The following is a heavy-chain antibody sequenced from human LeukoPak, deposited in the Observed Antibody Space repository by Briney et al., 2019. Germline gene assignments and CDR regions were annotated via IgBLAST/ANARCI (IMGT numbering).Heavy chain of an antibody. CDR1: GYSFTSYW. CDR3: ARPIPGYSSGWYPDYFDY. V-gene: IGHV5-51*01. J-gene: IGHJ4*02. Sequence: GESLKISCKGSGYSFTSYWIGWVRQMPGKGLEWMGIIYPGDSDTRYSPSFQGQVTISADKSISTAYLQWSSLKASDTAMYYCARPIPGYSSGWYPDYFDYRGQGTLVTVSS. CDR2: IYPGDSDT. D-gene: IGHD6-19*01.